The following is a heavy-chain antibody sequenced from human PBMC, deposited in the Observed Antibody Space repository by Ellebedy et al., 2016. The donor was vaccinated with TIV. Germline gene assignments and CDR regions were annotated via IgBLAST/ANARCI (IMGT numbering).Heavy chain of an antibody. Sequence: SETLSLTXAVYGGSFSGYYWSWIRQPPGKGLEWIGEINHSGSTNYNPSLKSRVTISVDTSKNQFSLKLSSVTAADTAVYYCARSSYYYYMDVWGKGTTVTVSS. CDR1: GGSFSGYY. J-gene: IGHJ6*03. V-gene: IGHV4-34*01. CDR2: INHSGST. CDR3: ARSSYYYYMDV.